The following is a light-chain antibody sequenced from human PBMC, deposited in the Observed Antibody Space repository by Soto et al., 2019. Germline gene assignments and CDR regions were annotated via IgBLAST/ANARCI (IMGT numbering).Light chain of an antibody. Sequence: AIQMTQSPSSLSASVGDRVTITCRASQGIGNDLGWYQQRPGRAPKLLIFTASSLQSGVPPRFSGSGSGTDFTLTISSLQPEDFATYYCLQDYNYPLTFGGGTKVESK. CDR2: TAS. CDR3: LQDYNYPLT. CDR1: QGIGND. V-gene: IGKV1-6*01. J-gene: IGKJ4*01.